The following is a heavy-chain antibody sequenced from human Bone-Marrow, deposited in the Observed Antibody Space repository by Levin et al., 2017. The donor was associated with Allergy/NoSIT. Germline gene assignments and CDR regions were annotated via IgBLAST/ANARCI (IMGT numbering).Heavy chain of an antibody. D-gene: IGHD3-10*01. CDR3: AKAYDSGTYPSKKPLDC. V-gene: IGHV3-23*01. Sequence: GGSLRLSCAASGFTFNSYAMSWVRQAPGKGLEWVSSISVSGGSTYYADSLKGRFTISRDNSKNTLYLQMNSLRAEDTAVYYCAKAYDSGTYPSKKPLDCWGQGALVTVSS. CDR1: GFTFNSYA. J-gene: IGHJ4*02. CDR2: ISVSGGST.